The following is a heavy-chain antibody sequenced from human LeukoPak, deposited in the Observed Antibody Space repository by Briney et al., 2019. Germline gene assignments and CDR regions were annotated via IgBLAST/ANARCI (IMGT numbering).Heavy chain of an antibody. Sequence: GGSLRLSCAASGFTVSSNYMSWVRQAPGKGLEWVSVIYSGGSTYYADSVKGRFTISRDNSKNTLYLQMNGLRAEDTAVYYCARDRAGRWLHTRDWYFDLWGRGTLVTVSS. D-gene: IGHD5-24*01. V-gene: IGHV3-53*01. CDR1: GFTVSSNY. J-gene: IGHJ2*01. CDR2: IYSGGST. CDR3: ARDRAGRWLHTRDWYFDL.